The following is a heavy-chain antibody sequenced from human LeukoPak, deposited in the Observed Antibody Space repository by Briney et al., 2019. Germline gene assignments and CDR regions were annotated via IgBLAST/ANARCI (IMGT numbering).Heavy chain of an antibody. CDR3: ARVFIGDYGDYQFDY. Sequence: GGSLRLSCTVSGFTVSSNSMSWVRQAPGKGLEWVSFIYSDNTHYSDSVKGRFTISRDNSKNTLYLQMNSLRAEDTAVYYCARVFIGDYGDYQFDYWGQGTLVTVSS. V-gene: IGHV3-53*01. D-gene: IGHD4-17*01. J-gene: IGHJ4*02. CDR2: IYSDNT. CDR1: GFTVSSNS.